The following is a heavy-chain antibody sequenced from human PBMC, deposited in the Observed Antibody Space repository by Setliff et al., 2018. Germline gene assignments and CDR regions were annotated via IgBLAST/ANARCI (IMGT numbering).Heavy chain of an antibody. CDR2: IKQDGSEK. CDR3: AKDLPRVVGGAINPDY. Sequence: GGSLRLSCAASGFTFSSYWMSWVRQAPGKGLEWVANIKQDGSEKYYVDSVTGRFIISRDNSKNTLYLQMNSLRAEDTAVYYCAKDLPRVVGGAINPDYWGQGTLVTVSS. CDR1: GFTFSSYW. D-gene: IGHD2-15*01. J-gene: IGHJ4*02. V-gene: IGHV3-7*03.